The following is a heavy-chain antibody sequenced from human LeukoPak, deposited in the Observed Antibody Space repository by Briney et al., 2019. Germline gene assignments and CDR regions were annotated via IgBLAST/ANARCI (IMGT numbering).Heavy chain of an antibody. CDR1: GGTFGSYN. CDR2: IIPLLGPT. J-gene: IGHJ3*02. V-gene: IGHV1-69*13. Sequence: SVKVSCKASGGTFGSYNISWVRQAPGQGLEWMGGIIPLLGPTNYAQKFQGRVTITADESTNTVYMELSGLRSEDTAVYYCTRGGDDSSGYYAHALDIWGQGTMVTFSS. CDR3: TRGGDDSSGYYAHALDI. D-gene: IGHD3-22*01.